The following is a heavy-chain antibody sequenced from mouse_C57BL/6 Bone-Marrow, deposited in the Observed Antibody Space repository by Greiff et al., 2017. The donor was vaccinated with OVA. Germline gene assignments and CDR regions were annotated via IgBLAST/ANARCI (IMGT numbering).Heavy chain of an antibody. D-gene: IGHD1-1*01. CDR3: TKIDTVVPY. J-gene: IGHJ3*01. CDR2: IYPGNSDT. Sequence: EVQLQQSGTVLARPGASVKMSCKTSGYTFTSYWMHWVKQRPGQGLEWIGAIYPGNSDTSYNHKFKGKAKLTAVTSASTDYMKLSSLTNENSAVYYCTKIDTVVPYWGQGTLVTVSA. V-gene: IGHV1-5*01. CDR1: GYTFTSYW.